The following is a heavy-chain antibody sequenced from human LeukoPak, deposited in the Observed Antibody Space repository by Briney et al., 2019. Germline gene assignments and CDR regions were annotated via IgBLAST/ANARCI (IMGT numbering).Heavy chain of an antibody. CDR3: AKYTPAWAFDI. CDR1: GFTLSSYA. CDR2: ISGSGGST. Sequence: GGSLRLSCTASGFTLSSYAMSWARQAPGEGLEWVSAISGSGGSTYYADSVKGRFTISRDNSKNTLYLQMNSLRAEDTAVYYCAKYTPAWAFDIWGQGTMVTVSS. V-gene: IGHV3-23*01. J-gene: IGHJ3*02.